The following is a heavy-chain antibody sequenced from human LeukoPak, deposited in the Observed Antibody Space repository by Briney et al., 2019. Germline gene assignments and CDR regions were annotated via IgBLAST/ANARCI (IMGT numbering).Heavy chain of an antibody. J-gene: IGHJ4*02. Sequence: PGGSLRLSCAASGFTFSSYAMSWGREAPGKGLEWVSTISNTGGSTFYADSVKGRFTVSRDNSKNTLYLQMNSLRAEDTAVYYCATRYGSGTYYMGYWGQGTLVTVSS. D-gene: IGHD3-10*01. CDR2: ISNTGGST. V-gene: IGHV3-23*01. CDR3: ATRYGSGTYYMGY. CDR1: GFTFSSYA.